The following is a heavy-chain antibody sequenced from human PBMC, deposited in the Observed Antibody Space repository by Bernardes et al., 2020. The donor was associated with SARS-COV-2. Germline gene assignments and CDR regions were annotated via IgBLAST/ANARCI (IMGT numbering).Heavy chain of an antibody. CDR2: ISYDGSNK. J-gene: IGHJ4*02. Sequence: GSSLRISCAASGFTFSSYAMHWVRQAPGKGLEWVAVISYDGSNKYYADSVKGRFTISRDNSKNTLYLQMNSLRAEDTAVYYCARDDLHLVRGGHFDYWGQGTLVTVSS. D-gene: IGHD3-10*01. V-gene: IGHV3-30*04. CDR1: GFTFSSYA. CDR3: ARDDLHLVRGGHFDY.